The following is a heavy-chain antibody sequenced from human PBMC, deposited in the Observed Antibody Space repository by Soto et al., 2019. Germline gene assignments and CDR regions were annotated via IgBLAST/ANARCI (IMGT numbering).Heavy chain of an antibody. V-gene: IGHV3-11*01. D-gene: IGHD3-10*01. Sequence: NPGGSLRLSCAASGFTFSDYYMSWIRQAPGKGLEWVSYISSSGSTIYYADSVKGRFTISRDNAKNSLYLQMNSLRAEDTAVYYCARDPDCGSRSYLDYWGQGTLVTVSS. CDR2: ISSSGSTI. CDR1: GFTFSDYY. J-gene: IGHJ4*02. CDR3: ARDPDCGSRSYLDY.